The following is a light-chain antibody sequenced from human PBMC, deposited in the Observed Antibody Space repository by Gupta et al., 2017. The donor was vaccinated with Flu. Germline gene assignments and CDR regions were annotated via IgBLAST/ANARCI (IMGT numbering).Light chain of an antibody. V-gene: IGKV3-20*01. CDR3: QHECSSAPT. CDR2: GAS. CDR1: QSVRSSY. J-gene: IGKJ2*01. Sequence: ATLFFSPGERAPLSCWASQSVRSSYLAWYQQNPGQAPRLLIYGASSSATGIPDRFSGSGSGTDFTLTISRLEPEDFAVYYCQHECSSAPTFGQGTKVEIK.